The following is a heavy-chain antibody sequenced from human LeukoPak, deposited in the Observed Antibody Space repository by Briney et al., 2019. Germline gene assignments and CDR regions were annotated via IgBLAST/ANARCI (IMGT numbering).Heavy chain of an antibody. V-gene: IGHV3-74*01. J-gene: IGHJ4*02. CDR2: TNNDGSST. CDR1: GFTFSNYW. Sequence: GGSLRLSCVASGFTFSNYWIHWVRQASGEGLVWVSRTNNDGSSTTYADFVKGRFTSSRDNAKNTLYLQMDSLRAEDTAVYYCTRSVFPYYFDCWGQGTLVTVSS. D-gene: IGHD3-10*02. CDR3: TRSVFPYYFDC.